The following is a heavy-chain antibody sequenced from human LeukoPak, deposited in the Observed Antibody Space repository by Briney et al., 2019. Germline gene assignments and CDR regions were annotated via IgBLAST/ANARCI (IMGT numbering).Heavy chain of an antibody. CDR2: IYYSGSS. CDR1: GGSISSHY. V-gene: IGHV4-59*11. J-gene: IGHJ5*02. D-gene: IGHD3-22*01. CDR3: ARLYDSSGYTNWLDP. Sequence: SETLSLTCTVSGGSISSHYWSWIRQPPGKGLEWIGYIYYSGSSKYNPSLKSRVTISVDTSKNQFSLNLSSVTAADTAVYYCARLYDSSGYTNWLDPWGQGTLVTVSS.